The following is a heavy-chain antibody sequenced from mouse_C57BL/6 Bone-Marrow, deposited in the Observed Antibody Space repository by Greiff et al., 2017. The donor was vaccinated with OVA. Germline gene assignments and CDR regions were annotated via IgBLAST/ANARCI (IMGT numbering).Heavy chain of an antibody. CDR2: INPSTGGT. D-gene: IGHD1-1*01. CDR3: TRLETYHGYLDY. V-gene: IGHV1-42*01. Sequence: VQLQQSGPELVKPGASVKISCKASGYSFTGYYMNWVKQSPEKSLEWIGEINPSTGGTTYNQKFKAKATLTVDKSSSTAYMQLKSLTSEDSAVYYCTRLETYHGYLDYWGQGTTLTVSS. CDR1: GYSFTGYY. J-gene: IGHJ2*01.